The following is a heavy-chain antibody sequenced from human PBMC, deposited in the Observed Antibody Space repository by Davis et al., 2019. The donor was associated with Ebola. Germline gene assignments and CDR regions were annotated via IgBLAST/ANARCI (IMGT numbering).Heavy chain of an antibody. CDR3: ARNLMRIVGPGPFEY. D-gene: IGHD2-8*01. CDR2: ISTSTGNP. CDR1: GDTFSNHA. J-gene: IGHJ4*02. Sequence: AASVKVSCKASGDTFSNHAISWVRQAPGQGLEWMGWISTSTGNPTYAQGFTGRFVFSLDTSVSTAYVQISDLKAEDTAVYYCARNLMRIVGPGPFEYWGQGSLVTVSS. V-gene: IGHV7-4-1*02.